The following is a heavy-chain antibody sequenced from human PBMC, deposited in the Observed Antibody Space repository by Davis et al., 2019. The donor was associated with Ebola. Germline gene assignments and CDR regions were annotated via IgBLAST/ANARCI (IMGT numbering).Heavy chain of an antibody. CDR3: ARDSNPDYDILTGPIQN. J-gene: IGHJ4*02. CDR2: IKQDGSEK. Sequence: GESLKISCVGSGFTFSRDWMTWYRQTPGKGLEWVANIKQDGSEKYYVDSVKGRFTISRDNAKNSLYLQMNSLRAEDTAVYYCARDSNPDYDILTGPIQNWGQGTLVTVSS. D-gene: IGHD3-9*01. CDR1: GFTFSRDW. V-gene: IGHV3-7*01.